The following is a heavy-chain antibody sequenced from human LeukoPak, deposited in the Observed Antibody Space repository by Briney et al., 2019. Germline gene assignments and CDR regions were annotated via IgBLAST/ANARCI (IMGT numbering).Heavy chain of an antibody. CDR3: ARDAASGSPNWFDA. CDR1: GLTFSSYT. CDR2: ISSSSSYI. J-gene: IGHJ5*02. Sequence: GGSLSLSCAVSGLTFSSYTMNWVGQAPGKGLEWVSSISSSSSYIYYADSVKGRFTISRDNAKNSLYLQMNSLRAEDTAVYYCARDAASGSPNWFDACGQATLVTVSS. D-gene: IGHD3-22*01. V-gene: IGHV3-21*01.